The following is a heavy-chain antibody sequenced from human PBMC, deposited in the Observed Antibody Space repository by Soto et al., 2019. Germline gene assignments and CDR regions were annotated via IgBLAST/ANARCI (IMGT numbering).Heavy chain of an antibody. CDR1: GGTFSSYA. J-gene: IGHJ6*02. CDR3: ASRHHYYDFWSGYSSYNYYYGMDV. D-gene: IGHD3-3*01. V-gene: IGHV1-69*13. CDR2: IIPIFGTA. Sequence: SVKVSCKASGGTFSSYAISWVRQAPGQGLEWMGGIIPIFGTANYAQKFQGRVTITADESTSTAYMELSSLRSEDTAVYYCASRHHYYDFWSGYSSYNYYYGMDVWGQGTTVTVSS.